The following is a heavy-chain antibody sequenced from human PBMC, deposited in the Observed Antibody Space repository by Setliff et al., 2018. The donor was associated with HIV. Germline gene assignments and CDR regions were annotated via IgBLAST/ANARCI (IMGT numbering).Heavy chain of an antibody. CDR1: GGSISGFY. CDR2: IYASIKGA. D-gene: IGHD2-15*01. V-gene: IGHV4-4*07. CDR3: ARDRGPYCSGSICHPPHSSYMDV. J-gene: IGHJ6*03. Sequence: PSETLSLTCTVSGGSISGFYWSWFRQPAGKGLEWIGRIYASIKGANYNPSLKSRITMSVDTSENQLSLRLSSVTSADTAVYYCARDRGPYCSGSICHPPHSSYMDVWGKGTTVTVSS.